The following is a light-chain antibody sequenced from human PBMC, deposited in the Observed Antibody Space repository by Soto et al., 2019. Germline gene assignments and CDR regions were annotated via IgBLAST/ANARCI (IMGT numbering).Light chain of an antibody. V-gene: IGKV1D-12*01. CDR1: QGIRDW. CDR3: QQAHSLPRT. J-gene: IGKJ1*01. Sequence: DIQLTQSPSSVSASVGDRVTITCRASQGIRDWVAWYQQRPGKAPILLIFAASTLQSGVPSRFSGSGFGTEFTLTISSLQPEDFATYYCQQAHSLPRTFGQGTKVDSK. CDR2: AAS.